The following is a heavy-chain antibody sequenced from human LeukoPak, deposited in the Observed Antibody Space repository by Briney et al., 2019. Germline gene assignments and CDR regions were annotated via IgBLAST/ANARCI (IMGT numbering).Heavy chain of an antibody. Sequence: PSETLSLTCAVSGGSISSGGYSWSWIRQPPGKGLEWIGYIYHSGSTYYNPSLKSRVTISVDRSKNQFSLKLSSVTAADTAVYYCARGGWQLWDLDYWGQGTLVTVSS. CDR2: IYHSGST. D-gene: IGHD3-10*01. V-gene: IGHV4-30-2*01. CDR1: GGSISSGGYS. CDR3: ARGGWQLWDLDY. J-gene: IGHJ4*02.